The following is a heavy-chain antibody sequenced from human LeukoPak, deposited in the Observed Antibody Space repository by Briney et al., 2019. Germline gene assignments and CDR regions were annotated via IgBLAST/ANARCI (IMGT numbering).Heavy chain of an antibody. V-gene: IGHV4-59*11. J-gene: IGHJ3*02. CDR1: GDTIGSHY. CDR2: VSYSGTT. Sequence: PSETLSLTCSVSGDTIGSHYWSWIRQSPGEGLEWIGYVSYSGTTNYNPSLKSRVTISVDTAKNQFSLKLTSVIAADTAVYYCARDLQRHDAFDIWGQGTMVTVSS. CDR3: ARDLQRHDAFDI.